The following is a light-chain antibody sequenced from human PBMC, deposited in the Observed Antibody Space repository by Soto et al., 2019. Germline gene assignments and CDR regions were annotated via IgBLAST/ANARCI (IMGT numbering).Light chain of an antibody. CDR3: MQALQTPLT. V-gene: IGKV1-9*01. CDR1: QGFSSY. Sequence: ASVGARVTITCRATQGFSSYLAWYQQKPGKAPKLLIYVASTLQSGVPSRFSGSGSGTDFTLTISSLQPEDVGVYYCMQALQTPLTFGGGTKVDIK. J-gene: IGKJ4*01. CDR2: VAS.